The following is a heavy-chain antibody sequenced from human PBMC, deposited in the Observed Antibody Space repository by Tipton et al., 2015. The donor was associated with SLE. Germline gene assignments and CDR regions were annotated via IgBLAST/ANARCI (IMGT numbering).Heavy chain of an antibody. V-gene: IGHV4-34*01. CDR3: ARDWGSVYGMDV. J-gene: IGHJ6*02. CDR1: GGSFSGYY. D-gene: IGHD3-16*01. CDR2: INHSGST. Sequence: TLSLTCAVYGGSFSGYYWSWIRQPPGKGLEWIGEINHSGSTNYNPSLKSRVTISVDTSKNQFSLRLSSVTAADTAVYYCARDWGSVYGMDVWGQGTTVTVSS.